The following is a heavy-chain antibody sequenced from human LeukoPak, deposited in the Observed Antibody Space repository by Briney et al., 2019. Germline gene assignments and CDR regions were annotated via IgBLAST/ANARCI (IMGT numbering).Heavy chain of an antibody. J-gene: IGHJ4*02. Sequence: PGGSLRLSCAASGFTFSGSAMHWVRQASGKGLEWVSCIRSKANSYATAYAASVKGRFTIPRDDSRNTANLQMNSLKTEDTAVYYCTRHSGDFDYWGQGTLVTVSS. D-gene: IGHD7-27*01. V-gene: IGHV3-73*01. CDR1: GFTFSGSA. CDR2: IRSKANSYAT. CDR3: TRHSGDFDY.